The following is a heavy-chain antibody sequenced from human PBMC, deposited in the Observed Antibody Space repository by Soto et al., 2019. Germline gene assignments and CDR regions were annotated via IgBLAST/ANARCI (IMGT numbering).Heavy chain of an antibody. CDR2: IYYSGST. CDR1: GGSISSYY. V-gene: IGHV4-59*01. Sequence: SETRSRAWTVSGGSISSYYWSWIRQPPGKGLEWIGYIYYSGSTNYNPSLKRRVTISVDTSKNQFSLKLSSVTAADTAVYYCARGPIERWLQLNWFDPWGQGTLVTVSS. D-gene: IGHD1-1*01. J-gene: IGHJ5*02. CDR3: ARGPIERWLQLNWFDP.